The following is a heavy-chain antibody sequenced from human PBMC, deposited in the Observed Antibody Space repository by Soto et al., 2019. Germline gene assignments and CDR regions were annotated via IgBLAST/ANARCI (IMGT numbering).Heavy chain of an antibody. Sequence: PGGSLRLSCAASGFTFSSYGMHWVRQAPGKGLEWVAVISYDGSNKYYADSVKGRFTISRDNSKNTLYLQMNSLGAEDTAVYYCAKDRYGDYVGYFQHWGQGTLVTVSS. CDR3: AKDRYGDYVGYFQH. CDR1: GFTFSSYG. V-gene: IGHV3-30*18. D-gene: IGHD4-17*01. J-gene: IGHJ1*01. CDR2: ISYDGSNK.